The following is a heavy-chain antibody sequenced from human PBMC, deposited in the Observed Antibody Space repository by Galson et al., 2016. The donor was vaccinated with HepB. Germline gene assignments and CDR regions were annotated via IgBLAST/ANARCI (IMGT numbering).Heavy chain of an antibody. V-gene: IGHV3-21*01. D-gene: IGHD2-21*01. J-gene: IGHJ2*01. CDR1: GFTFSTYS. CDR2: ISLTSGYK. Sequence: SLRLSCAASGFTFSTYSMYWVRQAPGKGLEWLSYISLTSGYKYYADSLKGRVTISRDNAKNSLSRQMNSLRATDTAVYYCARPPEGDRRYFDLWGRGPLVTVSS. CDR3: ARPPEGDRRYFDL.